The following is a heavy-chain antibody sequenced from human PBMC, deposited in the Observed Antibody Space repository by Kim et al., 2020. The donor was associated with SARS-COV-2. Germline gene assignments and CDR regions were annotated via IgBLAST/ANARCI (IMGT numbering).Heavy chain of an antibody. J-gene: IGHJ4*02. V-gene: IGHV4-59*01. Sequence: PTLKSRIPTPVDTSKNQFSLKLSSVTAADTAVYYCARSPPGATSLFYFDYWGQGTLVTVSS. CDR3: ARSPPGATSLFYFDY. D-gene: IGHD1-26*01.